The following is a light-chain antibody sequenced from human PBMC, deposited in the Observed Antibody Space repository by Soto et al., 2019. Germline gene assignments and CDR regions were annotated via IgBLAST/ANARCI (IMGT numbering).Light chain of an antibody. Sequence: DIQMTQSPSTLSASVGDRVTISCRASQSISSWLAWYQQKPGKAPKLLIFDASRLESGVPSRFSGSGSGTEFTLTISGLQPDDFATYYCHQYNSYSYTFGQGTKLEIK. CDR1: QSISSW. J-gene: IGKJ2*01. CDR3: HQYNSYSYT. CDR2: DAS. V-gene: IGKV1-5*01.